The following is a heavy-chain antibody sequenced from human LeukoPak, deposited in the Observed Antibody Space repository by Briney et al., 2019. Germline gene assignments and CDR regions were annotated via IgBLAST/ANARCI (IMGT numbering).Heavy chain of an antibody. CDR3: ARIGGSGSYSGHYFDH. V-gene: IGHV3-74*01. D-gene: IGHD3-10*01. CDR1: GFTFSTYW. Sequence: GGSLRLSCAASGFTFSTYWMHCVGRAPGKGLVWFSRIGTDGSVTSYADSVTGRFTISRDNAKTTMYLQMRRLRAEETAVYYCARIGGSGSYSGHYFDHWGQGTLVTVSS. J-gene: IGHJ4*02. CDR2: IGTDGSVT.